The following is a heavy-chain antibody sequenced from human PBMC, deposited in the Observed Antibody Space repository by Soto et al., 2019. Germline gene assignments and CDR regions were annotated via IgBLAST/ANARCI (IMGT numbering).Heavy chain of an antibody. D-gene: IGHD3-9*01. V-gene: IGHV1-18*01. CDR3: ARESYVLRYFDWLSDYYYYYMDV. Sequence: GASVKVSCKASGYTFTSYGISWVRQAPGQGLEWMGWIIAYHGITNYAQKLQGRVTMTTDKSTSTAYMELSSLRSEDTAVYYCARESYVLRYFDWLSDYYYYYMDVWGKGTTVTVSS. J-gene: IGHJ6*03. CDR2: IIAYHGIT. CDR1: GYTFTSYG.